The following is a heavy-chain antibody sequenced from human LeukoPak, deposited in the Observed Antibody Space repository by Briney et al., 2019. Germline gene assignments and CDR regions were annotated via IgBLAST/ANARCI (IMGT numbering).Heavy chain of an antibody. V-gene: IGHV3-7*03. CDR2: IKQDGTET. CDR3: AREDHSNYEY. Sequence: ETLSLTCTVSGDSISSGSYYWSWIRQAPGKGLEWVASIKQDGTETHYVDSVKGRFTISKDNAKNSLYLQLNSLRAEDTAVYYCAREDHSNYEYWGQGTLVTVSS. CDR1: GDSISSGSYY. D-gene: IGHD4-11*01. J-gene: IGHJ4*02.